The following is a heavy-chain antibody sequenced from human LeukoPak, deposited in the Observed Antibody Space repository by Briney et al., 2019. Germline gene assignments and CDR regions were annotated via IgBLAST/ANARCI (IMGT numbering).Heavy chain of an antibody. CDR3: AKGLDAVLGYYFDY. D-gene: IGHD3-16*01. CDR2: ISGSGGTT. J-gene: IGHJ4*02. Sequence: GGSLRLSCAASGFTFSSYAMSWVRQAPGKGLEWVSVISGSGGTTYYADSVKGRITISRDNSKNTLYLQMNSLRAEDTAVYYCAKGLDAVLGYYFDYWGQGTLVTVSS. CDR1: GFTFSSYA. V-gene: IGHV3-23*01.